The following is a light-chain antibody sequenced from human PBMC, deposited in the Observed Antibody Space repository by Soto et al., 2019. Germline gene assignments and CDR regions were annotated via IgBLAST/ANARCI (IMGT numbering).Light chain of an antibody. J-gene: IGLJ2*01. V-gene: IGLV8-61*01. CDR1: SGSVSTSYY. CDR3: VLYMGSGISV. Sequence: QTVVTQEPSFSVSPGRTVTLTCGLSSGSVSTSYYPSWYQQTPGQAPRTLIYSTNTRSSGVPDRFSGSILGNKAALTITGAQEDDESDYYCVLYMGSGISVFGGGTKLTVL. CDR2: STN.